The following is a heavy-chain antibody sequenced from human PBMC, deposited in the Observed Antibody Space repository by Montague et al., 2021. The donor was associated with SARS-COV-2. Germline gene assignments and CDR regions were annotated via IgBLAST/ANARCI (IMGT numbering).Heavy chain of an antibody. V-gene: IGHV4-59*01. CDR2: IFYTGSS. D-gene: IGHD3-16*01. CDR1: GGPMNKDW. J-gene: IGHJ4*02. Sequence: SETLSLTCTVSGGPMNKDWWNWIRLPPGKGLEWIADIFYTGSSTYNPSLKSRVTISIDTSKNQFSLKLSSVTAADTAMYYCMRGGGGYWGQGTLVTVSS. CDR3: MRGGGGY.